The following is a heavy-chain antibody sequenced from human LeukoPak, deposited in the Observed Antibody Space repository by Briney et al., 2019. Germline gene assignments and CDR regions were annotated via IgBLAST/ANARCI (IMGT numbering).Heavy chain of an antibody. V-gene: IGHV4-59*08. CDR2: ISYSGST. J-gene: IGHJ4*02. CDR3: ARHPELYFFDY. Sequence: SETLSLTCTVSAGSISSYYWSWIRQPPGRGLEWIGYISYSGSTHYNPSLKSRVTISVDTSKNQVSLTLSSVTAADTAVYYCARHPELYFFDYWGQGTLSPSPQ. CDR1: AGSISSYY. D-gene: IGHD3-10*01.